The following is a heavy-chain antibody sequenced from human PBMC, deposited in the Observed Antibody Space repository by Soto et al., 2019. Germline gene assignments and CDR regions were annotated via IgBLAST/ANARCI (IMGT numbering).Heavy chain of an antibody. V-gene: IGHV1-18*01. CDR2: ISTYNGNT. D-gene: IGHD4-17*01. CDR1: GYTFTNYA. J-gene: IGHJ4*02. Sequence: QVHLVQSGTEVMKPGASVKVSCKASGYTFTNYAISWVRQAPGQGLEWMGWISTYNGNTNSAQKLQGRVTMTTATSTSTAYMELGSLTSDDTAVYYCARVAETTGVASLDYWDQGTLVTVSS. CDR3: ARVAETTGVASLDY.